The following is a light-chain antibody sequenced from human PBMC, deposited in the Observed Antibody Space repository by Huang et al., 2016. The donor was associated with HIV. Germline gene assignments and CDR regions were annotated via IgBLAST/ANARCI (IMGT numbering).Light chain of an antibody. CDR3: QQFDNLPYT. CDR1: QDISNY. J-gene: IGKJ2*01. CDR2: AAA. V-gene: IGKV1-33*01. Sequence: DFQMTQSPSALSASVGDRVTITCQASQDISNYLNWYQQKPGKAPKLLISAAANLETGVPSRFSGSGSGTDFTFTISSLHPEDIATYYCQQFDNLPYTFGQGTNLEI.